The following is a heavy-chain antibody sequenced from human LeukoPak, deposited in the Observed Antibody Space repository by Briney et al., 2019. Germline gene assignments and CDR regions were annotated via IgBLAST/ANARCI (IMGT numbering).Heavy chain of an antibody. D-gene: IGHD3-16*02. J-gene: IGHJ4*02. CDR2: INTNTGNP. CDR1: GYTFTSYA. Sequence: GASVKVSCKASGYTFTSYAMNWVRQAPGQGLEWMGWINTNTGNPTYAQGFTGRFVFSLDTSVSTAYLQISSLKAEDTAVYYCASGDVMITFGGVIVPSPFDYWGQGTLVTVSS. CDR3: ASGDVMITFGGVIVPSPFDY. V-gene: IGHV7-4-1*02.